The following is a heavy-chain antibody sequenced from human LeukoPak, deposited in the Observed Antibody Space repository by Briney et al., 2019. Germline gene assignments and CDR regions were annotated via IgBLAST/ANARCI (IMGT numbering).Heavy chain of an antibody. Sequence: SETQSHSCTVSGGSISSYYWYWIRQPPGKGLEWIGYIYYSGSTNYNPSLKSRVTISVDTSKNQFSLKLSSVTAADTAVYYCARGADSSGYYSIFYFDYWGQGTLVTVSS. V-gene: IGHV4-59*01. J-gene: IGHJ4*02. CDR2: IYYSGST. D-gene: IGHD3-22*01. CDR1: GGSISSYY. CDR3: ARGADSSGYYSIFYFDY.